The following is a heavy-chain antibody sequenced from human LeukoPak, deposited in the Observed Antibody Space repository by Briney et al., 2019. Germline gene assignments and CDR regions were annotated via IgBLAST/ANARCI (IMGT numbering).Heavy chain of an antibody. CDR3: GRGGSSWLYFFEY. Sequence: PGGSLRLSCAASGFTFSTYAMSWVRQAPGKGLEWVSSISGGGGNTYLADSVKGRFTISRDNSKNTLYLQMNSLRAEDTALYCCGRGGSSWLYFFEYWGQGTPVTVSS. V-gene: IGHV3-23*01. CDR2: ISGGGGNT. CDR1: GFTFSTYA. J-gene: IGHJ4*02. D-gene: IGHD6-13*01.